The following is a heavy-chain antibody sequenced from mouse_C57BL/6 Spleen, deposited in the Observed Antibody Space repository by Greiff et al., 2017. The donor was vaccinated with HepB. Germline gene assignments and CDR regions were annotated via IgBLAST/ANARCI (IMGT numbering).Heavy chain of an antibody. J-gene: IGHJ4*01. D-gene: IGHD2-10*01. CDR3: APYYDSYAMDY. V-gene: IGHV1-80*01. CDR2: IYPGDGDT. CDR1: GYAFSSYW. Sequence: VHLVESGAELVKPGASVKISCKASGYAFSSYWMNWVKQRPGKGLEWIGQIYPGDGDTNYNGKFKGKATLTADKSSSTAYMQLSSLTSEDSAVYFCAPYYDSYAMDYWGQGTSVTVSS.